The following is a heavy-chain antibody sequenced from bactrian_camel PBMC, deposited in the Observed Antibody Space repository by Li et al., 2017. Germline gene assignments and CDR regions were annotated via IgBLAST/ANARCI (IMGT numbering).Heavy chain of an antibody. CDR2: FTSDGTP. J-gene: IGHJ4*01. Sequence: VQLVESGGGSVQAGESLRLSCTMSGYDRHCMGWFRQTPGKEREGIAAFTSDGTPSYRPSVKGRFTISKDNARNTLYLQMNSLKPEDTGTYICAADIGPFLPSVSHMWTGDYFGQGTQVTVS. CDR1: GYDRHC. V-gene: IGHV3S53*01. D-gene: IGHD1*01.